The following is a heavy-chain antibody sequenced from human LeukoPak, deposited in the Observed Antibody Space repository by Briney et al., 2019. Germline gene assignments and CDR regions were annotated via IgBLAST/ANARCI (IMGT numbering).Heavy chain of an antibody. CDR2: ISSSSSYI. CDR3: ARDHGTNFYDSSGYKAFDI. D-gene: IGHD3-22*01. J-gene: IGHJ3*02. Sequence: PGGSLRLSCAASGFTFSSYNMNWVRQAPGEGLEWVSSISSSSSYIYYADSVKGRLTISRDNVNNSLYLQMNSLRAEDTAVYYCARDHGTNFYDSSGYKAFDIWGQGTMVIVSS. V-gene: IGHV3-21*06. CDR1: GFTFSSYN.